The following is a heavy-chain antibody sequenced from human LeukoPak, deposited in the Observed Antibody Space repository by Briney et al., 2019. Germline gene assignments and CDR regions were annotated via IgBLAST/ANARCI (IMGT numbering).Heavy chain of an antibody. CDR3: VRGGGSIRHSYYYYVDV. V-gene: IGHV3-20*04. Sequence: GGSLRLSCAASGFSFNDYGMSWVRQAPGQGPEWVSGITWNGGSADYAASVKGRFTISRDNARNSLYLQMNSLRDEDTALYYCVRGGGSIRHSYYYYVDVWGKGTSVTVSS. CDR2: ITWNGGSA. D-gene: IGHD2-15*01. J-gene: IGHJ6*03. CDR1: GFSFNDYG.